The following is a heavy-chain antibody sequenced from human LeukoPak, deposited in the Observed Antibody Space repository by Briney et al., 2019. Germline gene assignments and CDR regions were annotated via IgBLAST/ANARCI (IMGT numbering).Heavy chain of an antibody. CDR2: INHSGST. V-gene: IGHV4-34*01. J-gene: IGHJ4*02. Sequence: SETLSLTCAVYGGSFSGYYWSWIRQPPGKGLEWIGEINHSGSTNYNPSLKSRVTISVDTSKNQFSLKLSSVTAADTAVYYCARAGNWNDFWYWGQGTLVTVSS. D-gene: IGHD1-20*01. CDR3: ARAGNWNDFWY. CDR1: GGSFSGYY.